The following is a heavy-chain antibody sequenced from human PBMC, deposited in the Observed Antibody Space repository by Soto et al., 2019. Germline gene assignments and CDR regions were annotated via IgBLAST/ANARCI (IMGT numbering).Heavy chain of an antibody. CDR1: GGSISSYY. D-gene: IGHD1-26*01. CDR2: IYYSGST. J-gene: IGHJ4*02. Sequence: SETLSLTCTVSGGSISSYYWSWIRQPPGKGLEWIGYIYYSGSTNYNPSLKSRVTISVDTSKNQFSLKLSSVTAADTAVYYCARAYSGSYYVYFDYWGQGTLVTVS. V-gene: IGHV4-59*01. CDR3: ARAYSGSYYVYFDY.